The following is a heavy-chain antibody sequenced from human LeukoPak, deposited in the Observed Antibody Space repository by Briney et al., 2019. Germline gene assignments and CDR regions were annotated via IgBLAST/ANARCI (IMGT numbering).Heavy chain of an antibody. CDR2: IYHSGST. CDR3: ARTTMVRSRGNRYYFDY. D-gene: IGHD3-10*01. CDR1: GYSISSGYY. J-gene: IGHJ4*02. V-gene: IGHV4-38-2*01. Sequence: SETLSLTCAVSGYSISSGYYWVWIRQPPGKGLEWIGSIYHSGSTYYNPSLKSRGTISVDTSKNQFSLKLSSVTAADTAVYYCARTTMVRSRGNRYYFDYWGQGTLVTVSS.